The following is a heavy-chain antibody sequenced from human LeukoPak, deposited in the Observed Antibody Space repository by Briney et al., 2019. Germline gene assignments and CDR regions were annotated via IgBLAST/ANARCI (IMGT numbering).Heavy chain of an antibody. J-gene: IGHJ3*02. Sequence: AGGSLRLSCTVSGFTVSSNSMSWVRQAPGKGLEWVSAISGSGGSTYYADSVKGRLTIFRDNSKNMLYLQMNTLSAEDTAVYYCAKGSGFWSGYDAFDIWGQGTMVIVSS. CDR2: ISGSGGST. CDR3: AKGSGFWSGYDAFDI. CDR1: GFTVSSNS. D-gene: IGHD3-3*01. V-gene: IGHV3-23*01.